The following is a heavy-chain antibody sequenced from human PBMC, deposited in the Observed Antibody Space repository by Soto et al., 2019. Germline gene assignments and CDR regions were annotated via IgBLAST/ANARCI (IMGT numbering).Heavy chain of an antibody. CDR2: IYYSGST. CDR1: GGSISSYY. Sequence: SATLSLTCPVSGGSISSYYWSWIRPPPGKGLEWIGYIYYSGSTNYNPSLKSRVTISLDTSKNQFSLKLSSVTAADTAVYYCARDKHSSGFYALDYWGQGTLVTVSS. D-gene: IGHD3-22*01. CDR3: ARDKHSSGFYALDY. V-gene: IGHV4-59*01. J-gene: IGHJ4*02.